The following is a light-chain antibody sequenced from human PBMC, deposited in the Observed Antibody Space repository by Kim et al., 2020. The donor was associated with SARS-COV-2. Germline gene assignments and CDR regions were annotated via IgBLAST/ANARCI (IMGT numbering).Light chain of an antibody. CDR1: QDISSA. Sequence: AIQLTQSPSSLSASVGDRVTITCRASQDISSALAWYQHKPGESPKLLISDAYTLESGVPSRFSGRGSGTDFTLTINNLQPEDFATYYCQHFYTAPPFTFGQGTKLEIK. CDR2: DAY. J-gene: IGKJ2*01. CDR3: QHFYTAPPFT. V-gene: IGKV1-13*02.